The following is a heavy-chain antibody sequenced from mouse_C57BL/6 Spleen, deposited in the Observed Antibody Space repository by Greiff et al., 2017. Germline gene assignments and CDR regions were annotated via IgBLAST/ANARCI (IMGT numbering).Heavy chain of an antibody. D-gene: IGHD1-1*01. CDR2: INPSNGGT. Sequence: QVQLQQPGPELVKPGASVKLSCKASGYTFTSYWMHWVKQRPGQGLEWIGNINPSNGGTNYNAKFKSKATLTVDKSSSTAYMQLRSLTSEDSAVYYGALTTVVSYWYFDVWGTGTTVTVSS. CDR3: ALTTVVSYWYFDV. CDR1: GYTFTSYW. V-gene: IGHV1-53*01. J-gene: IGHJ1*03.